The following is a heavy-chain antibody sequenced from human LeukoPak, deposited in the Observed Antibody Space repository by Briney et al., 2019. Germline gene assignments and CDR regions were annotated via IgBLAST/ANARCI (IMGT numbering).Heavy chain of an antibody. CDR2: ISGSGGST. D-gene: IGHD2-8*01. CDR1: GFTFSSYG. CDR3: AGNGYYYYYYMDV. V-gene: IGHV3-23*01. J-gene: IGHJ6*03. Sequence: GGTLRLSCAASGFTFSSYGMSWVRQAPGKGLEWVSAISGSGGSTYYADSVKGRFTISRDNSKNTLYLQMNSLRAEDTAVYYCAGNGYYYYYYMDVWGKGTTVTVSS.